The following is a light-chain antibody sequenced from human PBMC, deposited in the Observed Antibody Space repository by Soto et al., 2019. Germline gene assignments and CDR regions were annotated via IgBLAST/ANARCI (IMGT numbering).Light chain of an antibody. J-gene: IGLJ2*01. CDR1: SSDVGRHNY. Sequence: QAVVTQPPSASGSPGQSVTISCTGTSSDVGRHNYVSWYQQHPGKAPKLLIFEVNKRPSGVPDRFSASTSGITASLTVSGLQPEDEAAYYCSSYTDTDNFVIFGGGTKVPVL. V-gene: IGLV2-8*01. CDR2: EVN. CDR3: SSYTDTDNFVI.